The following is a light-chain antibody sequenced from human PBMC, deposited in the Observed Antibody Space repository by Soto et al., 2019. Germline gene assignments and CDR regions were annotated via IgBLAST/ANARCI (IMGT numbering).Light chain of an antibody. V-gene: IGLV2-14*01. CDR3: SSYTSSSTRD. CDR2: DVS. Sequence: QFALTQPASVSGSPGQSITISCTGTSSDVGGYNYVSWYQQHPGKAPKLMIYDVSNRPSGVSNRFSGSKSGNTASLTISGLQAEDEADYYCSSYTSSSTRDFGTGTKVTVL. J-gene: IGLJ1*01. CDR1: SSDVGGYNY.